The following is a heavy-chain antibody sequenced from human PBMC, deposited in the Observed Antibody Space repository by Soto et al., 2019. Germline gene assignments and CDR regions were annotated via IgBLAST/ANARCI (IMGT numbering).Heavy chain of an antibody. D-gene: IGHD3-16*01. V-gene: IGHV3-30-3*01. J-gene: IGHJ2*01. CDR2: ISYDASNN. CDR1: GFTFSSYA. CDR3: ARALRRDVCHWGYGDL. Sequence: QVQLVESGGGVVQPGRSLRLSCAASGFTFSSYAMHWVRQAPGKGLEWVAVISYDASNNYYACSVKGRFTISRDNSENTLYLQMNRLRTEETAAYYRARALRRDVCHWGYGDLWGRGTLVTASS.